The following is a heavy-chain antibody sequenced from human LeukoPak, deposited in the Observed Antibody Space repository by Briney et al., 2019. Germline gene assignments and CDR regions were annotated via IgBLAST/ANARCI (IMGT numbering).Heavy chain of an antibody. CDR2: ICGSGGST. V-gene: IGHV3-23*01. D-gene: IGHD6-6*01. CDR3: AKGGAARPWDYYYYMDV. J-gene: IGHJ6*03. Sequence: GGSLRLSCGASGFTFSSYAVIWVRQAPGKGLEWVSAICGSGGSTYYADSVKGRFTISRDNSHNTLYLQMNSLRAEDTAVYYCAKGGAARPWDYYYYMDVWGKGTTVTVSS. CDR1: GFTFSSYA.